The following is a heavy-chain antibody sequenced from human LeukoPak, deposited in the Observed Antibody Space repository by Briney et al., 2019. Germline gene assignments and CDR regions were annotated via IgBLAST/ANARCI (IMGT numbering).Heavy chain of an antibody. V-gene: IGHV5-51*01. D-gene: IGHD3-22*01. CDR1: GYSFTSYW. CDR3: ARQPQSHDSSGYPFEY. CDR2: IYPGGSDT. Sequence: GESLKISCKGSGYSFTSYWIGWVRQMPGKGLEWMGIIYPGGSDTRYSPSFQGQVTISADKSISTAYLQWSSLKASDTAMYYCARQPQSHDSSGYPFEYWGQGTLVTVSS. J-gene: IGHJ4*02.